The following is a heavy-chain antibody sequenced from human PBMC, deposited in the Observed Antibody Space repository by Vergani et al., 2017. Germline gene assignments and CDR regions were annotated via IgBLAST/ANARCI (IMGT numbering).Heavy chain of an antibody. CDR2: IKNTGDST. J-gene: IGHJ4*02. V-gene: IGHV3-23*04. CDR3: GGGGDNYN. D-gene: IGHD5-24*01. CDR1: GFTFSSYS. Sequence: EVQLVESGGGLVKPGGSLRLSCAASGFTFSSYSMNWVRQAPGKGLEWVSSIKNTGDSTHYADSVKGRFTISRDNSKNTLYLQMNSLRVEDTAVYYCGGGGDNYNGGQGTLVTVSS.